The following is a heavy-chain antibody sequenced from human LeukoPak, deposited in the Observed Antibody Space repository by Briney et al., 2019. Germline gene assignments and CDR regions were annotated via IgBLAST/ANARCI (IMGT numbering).Heavy chain of an antibody. CDR2: IKQDGREI. Sequence: TGGSLRLSCAASGFTLSSYWMSWVRQAPGKGLDWVANIKQDGREIYYVDSVKGRFTISRDNAKNSLYLQMNSLRAEDTAVYYCARGHIWFGELNWFDPWGQGTLVTVSS. D-gene: IGHD3-10*01. CDR3: ARGHIWFGELNWFDP. CDR1: GFTLSSYW. V-gene: IGHV3-7*01. J-gene: IGHJ5*02.